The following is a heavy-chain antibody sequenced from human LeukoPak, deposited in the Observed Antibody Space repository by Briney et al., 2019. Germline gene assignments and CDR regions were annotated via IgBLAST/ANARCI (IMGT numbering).Heavy chain of an antibody. CDR1: GGSFSGYY. V-gene: IGHV4-34*01. D-gene: IGHD3-3*01. CDR2: INHSGST. J-gene: IGHJ3*02. CDR3: ARGHAIPIFGLVTPLAFDI. Sequence: SETLSLTCAVYGGSFSGYYWSWIRQPPGKGLEWIGEINHSGSTNYNPPLKSRVPISVDTSKNKFSLKLSSVTPADTAVSFCARGHAIPIFGLVTPLAFDIWGQGTMVTVSS.